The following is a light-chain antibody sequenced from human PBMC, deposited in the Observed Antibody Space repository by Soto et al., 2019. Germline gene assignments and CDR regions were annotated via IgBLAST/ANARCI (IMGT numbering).Light chain of an antibody. V-gene: IGLV1-44*01. CDR3: AGWDDSLNGVV. J-gene: IGLJ2*01. CDR1: SSNIGSNT. Sequence: QSVLTQPPSASGTPGQRVTMSCSGSSSNIGSNTVNWYQQLPGTAPKLLISGNNERPSGVPDRFSGSKSGTSASLAISGLQSEDEADYFCAGWDDSLNGVVFGGGTQLTVL. CDR2: GNN.